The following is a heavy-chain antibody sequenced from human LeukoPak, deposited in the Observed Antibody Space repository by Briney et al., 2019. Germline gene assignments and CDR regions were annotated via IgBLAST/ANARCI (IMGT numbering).Heavy chain of an antibody. V-gene: IGHV4-59*01. Sequence: SETLSLTCSVSGDSISTYYWSWIRQPPGKGLEWVGYIFDSRNIKYNPSLKSRLTLSMDTSKNELSPELTSVTAADSAIYYCARDFYGSGKGWFDPWGQGTLVTVSS. J-gene: IGHJ5*02. CDR3: ARDFYGSGKGWFDP. CDR2: IFDSRNI. CDR1: GDSISTYY. D-gene: IGHD3-10*01.